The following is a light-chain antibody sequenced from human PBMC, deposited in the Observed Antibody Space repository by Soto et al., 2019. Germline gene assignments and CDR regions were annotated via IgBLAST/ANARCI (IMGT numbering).Light chain of an antibody. Sequence: EIVLTQSPATLSLSPGERDTLSSRASQSVSSYLAWYHQKPGQAPRLLIYDASNRATGIPARFSGSGSATDVPLTISSLEPEDFAVYYCQQRSNWPYTFGQGTKLEIK. CDR3: QQRSNWPYT. J-gene: IGKJ2*01. CDR1: QSVSSY. V-gene: IGKV3-11*01. CDR2: DAS.